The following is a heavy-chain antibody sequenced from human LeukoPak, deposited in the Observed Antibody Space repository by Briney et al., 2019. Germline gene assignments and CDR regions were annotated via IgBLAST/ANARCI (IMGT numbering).Heavy chain of an antibody. J-gene: IGHJ3*02. CDR2: IWYDGSNK. CDR3: ARVRSVGGNPHAFNI. D-gene: IGHD4-23*01. V-gene: IGHV3-33*08. Sequence: GGFLRLSCAASGFTFSTYTMHWVRQAPGKGLEWVAVIWYDGSNKYYADSVKGRFTISRDNAKNSLYLQMNSLRVEDTALYYCARVRSVGGNPHAFNIWGQGTMVTVSS. CDR1: GFTFSTYT.